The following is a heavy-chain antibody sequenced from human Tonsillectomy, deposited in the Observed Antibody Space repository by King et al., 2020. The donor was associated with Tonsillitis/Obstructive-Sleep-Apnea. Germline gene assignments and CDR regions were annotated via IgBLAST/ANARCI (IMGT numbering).Heavy chain of an antibody. Sequence: VQLVESGAEVKKPGASVKVSCKASGYTFTSYYMRWVRQAPGQGLEWMGIINPSGGSTSYAQKFQGRVTMTRDTSTSTVYMELSSLRSEDTAVYYCARAYSGYTSQPRYYYYGMDVWGQGTTVTVSS. CDR1: GYTFTSYY. V-gene: IGHV1-46*01. J-gene: IGHJ6*02. CDR3: ARAYSGYTSQPRYYYYGMDV. D-gene: IGHD5-12*01. CDR2: INPSGGST.